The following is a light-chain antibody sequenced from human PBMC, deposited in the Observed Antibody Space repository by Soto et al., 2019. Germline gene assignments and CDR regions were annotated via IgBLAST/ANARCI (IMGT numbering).Light chain of an antibody. CDR2: AAS. CDR1: ESIRSY. V-gene: IGKV1-39*01. CDR3: QQSYNSPYT. J-gene: IGKJ2*01. Sequence: DIQMTQSPSSLSAFVGDRVTITCRASESIRSYLNWYRQKPGKAPEVLIYAASSLHSGVPSRFSGGGPGTDFTLTISGLQPEDLATFYWQQSYNSPYTFGQGTELEIK.